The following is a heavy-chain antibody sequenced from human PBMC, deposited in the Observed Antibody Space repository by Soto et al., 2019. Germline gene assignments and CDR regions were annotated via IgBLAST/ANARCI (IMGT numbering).Heavy chain of an antibody. Sequence: QVHLVQSGAEVKKPGASVKVSCKASGYTFTSYAISWVRQAPGQGLEWMGWIRGYNGDTKYAQKLQGRVTMTTDTSTGTAYMELRSLRSDDTAVYYCARVVDTARASFDYWGQGTLVTVSS. D-gene: IGHD5-18*01. CDR3: ARVVDTARASFDY. V-gene: IGHV1-18*01. J-gene: IGHJ4*02. CDR2: IRGYNGDT. CDR1: GYTFTSYA.